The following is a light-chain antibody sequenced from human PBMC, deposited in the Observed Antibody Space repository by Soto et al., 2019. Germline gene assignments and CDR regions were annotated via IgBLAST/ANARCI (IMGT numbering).Light chain of an antibody. J-gene: IGKJ2*01. Sequence: DIQMTQSPSTLSASVGDGVTITCRASQIIGSWLAWYQQKPGKAPKLLIYKATNLQSGVPSRFSGSGSGTDCSLTISSLQPEDSATYFCQQYNDFQYTCGPGTKLEI. CDR2: KAT. CDR3: QQYNDFQYT. V-gene: IGKV1-5*03. CDR1: QIIGSW.